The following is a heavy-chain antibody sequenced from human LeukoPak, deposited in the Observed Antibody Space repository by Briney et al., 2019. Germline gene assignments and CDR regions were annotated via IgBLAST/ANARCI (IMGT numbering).Heavy chain of an antibody. Sequence: GGSLRLSCAASGFTFSNAWMSWVRQAPGKGLEWVGRIKSKTDGGTTDYAAPVKGRFSISRDDSKNTLYLQMNSLKTGDSAVYFFTTDWGSGWYFWRQATVVTVSS. J-gene: IGHJ4*02. CDR3: TTDWGSGWYF. CDR1: GFTFSNAW. D-gene: IGHD6-19*01. V-gene: IGHV3-15*01. CDR2: IKSKTDGGTT.